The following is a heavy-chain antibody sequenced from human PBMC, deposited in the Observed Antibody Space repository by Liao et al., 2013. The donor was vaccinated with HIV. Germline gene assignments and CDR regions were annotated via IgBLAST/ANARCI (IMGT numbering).Heavy chain of an antibody. J-gene: IGHJ5*01. CDR2: INDRGKT. V-gene: IGHV4-34*02. CDR1: GGTFSEYY. Sequence: QVPLKQWGAGLLKPSETLSLTCAVYGGTFSEYYWSWIRQSPEKGLEWIGEINDRGKTNHNLSLKSRVTMSVDRSKNQFSLKMTSVTATDTAVYYCARGPLGLVGWFDSWGQGSLVIVSS. D-gene: IGHD1-26*01. CDR3: ARGPLGLVGWFDS.